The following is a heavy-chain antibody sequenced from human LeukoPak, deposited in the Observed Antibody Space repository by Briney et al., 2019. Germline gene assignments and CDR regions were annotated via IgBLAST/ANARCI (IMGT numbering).Heavy chain of an antibody. J-gene: IGHJ6*04. CDR3: AKDYYGSGSYSLSYQCYGADV. CDR2: VTYDGSNK. CDR1: GFTFNSYG. D-gene: IGHD3-10*01. Sequence: GGSLRLSCAASGFTFNSYGMHWVRQAPGKGLEWVAAVTYDGSNKYYADSVKGRFTISRDNSKNTLYLQMNSLRPDDRAVYYCAKDYYGSGSYSLSYQCYGADVWGKGTTVTVSS. V-gene: IGHV3-30*18.